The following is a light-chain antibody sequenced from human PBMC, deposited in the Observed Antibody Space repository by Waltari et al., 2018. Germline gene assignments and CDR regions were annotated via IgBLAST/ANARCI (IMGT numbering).Light chain of an antibody. J-gene: IGLJ3*02. CDR2: RNN. Sequence: QSVLTQPPSTSGTPGQRVTISCSGGRSNIGGNIVNWYQQFPGKAPKFLIYRNNQRHSGVPDRFSGSKSGTSASLVISGLLSEDEADYYCSAWDDSLNGWVFGGGTKLTVL. CDR1: RSNIGGNI. V-gene: IGLV1-44*01. CDR3: SAWDDSLNGWV.